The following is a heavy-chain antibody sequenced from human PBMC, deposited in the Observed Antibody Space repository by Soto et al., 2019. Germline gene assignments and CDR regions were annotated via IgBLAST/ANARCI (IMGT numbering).Heavy chain of an antibody. Sequence: QVQLVQSGAEVKKPGSSVKVSCKASGGTFSSYAISWVRQAPGQGLEWMGGIIPIFGTANYAQKFQGRVTITADESTSTAYMELSSLRSEDTAVYYCARDGLTYYYDSSGYYYSYWGQGTLVTVSS. J-gene: IGHJ4*02. CDR2: IIPIFGTA. D-gene: IGHD3-22*01. CDR1: GGTFSSYA. V-gene: IGHV1-69*12. CDR3: ARDGLTYYYDSSGYYYSY.